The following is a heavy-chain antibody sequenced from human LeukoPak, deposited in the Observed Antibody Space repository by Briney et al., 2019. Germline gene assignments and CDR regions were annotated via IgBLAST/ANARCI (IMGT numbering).Heavy chain of an antibody. CDR3: ALEAVAGNWLDP. J-gene: IGHJ5*02. Sequence: GGSLRLSCAASGFTFSSYSMNWVRQAPGKGLEWVSSISSSSYIYYADSVKGRFTISRDNAKNSLYLQMNSLRAEDTAVYYCALEAVAGNWLDPWGQGTLVTVSS. CDR2: ISSSSYI. D-gene: IGHD6-19*01. V-gene: IGHV3-21*01. CDR1: GFTFSSYS.